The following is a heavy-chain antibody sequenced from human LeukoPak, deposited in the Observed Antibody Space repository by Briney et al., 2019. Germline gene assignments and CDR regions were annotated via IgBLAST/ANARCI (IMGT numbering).Heavy chain of an antibody. Sequence: PGGSVRLSCAASGFTFSSFGMHWVRQSPGKGLEWVAVIWYDGSTKVYADSVKGRFTISRDNSRNTLYLQVNSLRAEDTAVYYCARNRYSSMWSVFEYWGQGALVTVSS. D-gene: IGHD6-13*01. V-gene: IGHV3-33*01. CDR2: IWYDGSTK. CDR1: GFTFSSFG. CDR3: ARNRYSSMWSVFEY. J-gene: IGHJ4*02.